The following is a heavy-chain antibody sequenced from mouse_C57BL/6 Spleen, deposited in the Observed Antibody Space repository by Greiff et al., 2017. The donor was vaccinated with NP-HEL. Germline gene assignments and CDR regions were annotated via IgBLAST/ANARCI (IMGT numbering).Heavy chain of an antibody. J-gene: IGHJ3*01. Sequence: VQLQQSGAELARPGASVKLSCKASGYTFTSYGISWVKQRTGQGLEWIGEIYPRSGNTYYNEKFKGKATLTADKSSSTAYMELRSLTSEDSAVYLCARGVLRRGFAYWGQGTLVTVSA. CDR2: IYPRSGNT. CDR1: GYTFTSYG. D-gene: IGHD2-12*01. CDR3: ARGVLRRGFAY. V-gene: IGHV1-81*01.